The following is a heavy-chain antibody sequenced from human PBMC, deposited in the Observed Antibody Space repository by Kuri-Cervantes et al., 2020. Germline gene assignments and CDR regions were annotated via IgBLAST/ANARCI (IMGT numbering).Heavy chain of an antibody. CDR2: ISWNSGSI. CDR1: GFTFDDYA. D-gene: IGHD3-10*01. CDR3: AFPGVLAN. J-gene: IGHJ4*02. V-gene: IGHV3-9*01. Sequence: SLKISCAASGFTFDDYAMHWVRQAPGKGLEWVSGISWNSGSIGYADSVKGRFTISRDNAKNSLYLQMSSLRVEDTAVYYCAFPGVLANWGQGTLVTVSS.